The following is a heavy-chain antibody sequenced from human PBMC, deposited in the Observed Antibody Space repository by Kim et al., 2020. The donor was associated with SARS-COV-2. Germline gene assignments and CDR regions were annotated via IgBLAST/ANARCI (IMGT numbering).Heavy chain of an antibody. CDR3: ARDRFRGSGSYYTPFDY. CDR2: IIPIFGTA. J-gene: IGHJ4*02. Sequence: SVKVSCKASGGTFSSYAISWVRQAPGQGLEWMGGIIPIFGTANYAQKFQGRVTITADESTSTAYMELSSLRSEDTAVYYCARDRFRGSGSYYTPFDYWGQGTLVTVSS. V-gene: IGHV1-69*13. D-gene: IGHD3-10*01. CDR1: GGTFSSYA.